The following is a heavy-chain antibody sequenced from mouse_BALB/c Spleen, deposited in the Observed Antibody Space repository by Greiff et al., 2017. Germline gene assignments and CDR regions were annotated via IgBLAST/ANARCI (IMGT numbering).Heavy chain of an antibody. CDR1: GYSFTSYW. CDR3: TRVERYDYAMDY. Sequence: VQLQQSGTVLARPGASVKMSCKASGYSFTSYWMHWVKQRPGQGLEWIGAIYPGNSDTSYNQKFKGKAKLTAVTSASTAYMELSSLTNEDSAVYYCTRVERYDYAMDYWGQGTSVTVSS. CDR2: IYPGNSDT. D-gene: IGHD2-14*01. V-gene: IGHV1-5*01. J-gene: IGHJ4*01.